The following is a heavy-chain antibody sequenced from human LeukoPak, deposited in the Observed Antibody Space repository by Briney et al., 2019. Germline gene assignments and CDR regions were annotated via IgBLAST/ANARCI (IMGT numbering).Heavy chain of an antibody. CDR2: IRYDGSNK. CDR3: ANQLDYYDSSGYQHYFEY. J-gene: IGHJ4*02. CDR1: GFIVSNNN. V-gene: IGHV3-30*02. Sequence: PGGSLRLSCAASGFIVSNNNMRWVRQAPGKGLEWVAFIRYDGSNKYYVDSVKGRFTISRDNSKNTLYLQMNSLRAEDTAVYYCANQLDYYDSSGYQHYFEYWGQGTLVTVSS. D-gene: IGHD3-22*01.